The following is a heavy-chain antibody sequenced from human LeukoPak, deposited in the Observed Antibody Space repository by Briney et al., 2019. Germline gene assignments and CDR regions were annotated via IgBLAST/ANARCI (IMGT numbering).Heavy chain of an antibody. D-gene: IGHD6-13*01. CDR1: GFTFSSYS. Sequence: GGSLRLSCAASGFTFSSYSMNWVRQAPGKGLEWVSSISSSSSYIYYADSVKGRFTISRDSAKNSLYLQMNSLRAEDTAVYYCARGSLYYSSSPPLDYWGQGTLVTVSS. CDR3: ARGSLYYSSSPPLDY. CDR2: ISSSSSYI. J-gene: IGHJ4*02. V-gene: IGHV3-21*01.